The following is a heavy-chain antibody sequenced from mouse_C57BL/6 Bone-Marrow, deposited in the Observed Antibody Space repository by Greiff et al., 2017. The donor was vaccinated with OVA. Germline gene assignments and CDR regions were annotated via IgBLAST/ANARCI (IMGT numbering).Heavy chain of an antibody. D-gene: IGHD2-1*01. CDR2: IDPENGDT. Sequence: EVKLQQSGAELVRPGASVKLSCTASGFNIKDDYMHWVKQRPEQGLEWIGWIDPENGDTEYASKFQGKATITADTSSNTAYLQLSSLTSEDTAVYYCTRLPVDYWGQGTTLTVSS. J-gene: IGHJ2*01. CDR3: TRLPVDY. V-gene: IGHV14-4*01. CDR1: GFNIKDDY.